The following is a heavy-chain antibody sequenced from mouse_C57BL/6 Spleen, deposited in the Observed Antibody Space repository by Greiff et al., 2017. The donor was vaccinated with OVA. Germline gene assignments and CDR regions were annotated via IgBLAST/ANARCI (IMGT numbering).Heavy chain of an antibody. V-gene: IGHV5-4*01. CDR1: GFTFSSYA. D-gene: IGHD1-1*01. Sequence: EVQRVESGGGLVKPGGSLKLSCAASGFTFSSYAMSWVRQTPEKRLEWVATISDGGSYTYYPDNVKGRFTISRDNAKNNLYLQMSHLKSKDTAMYYCAREEGTTVVFDYWGQGTTLTVSS. J-gene: IGHJ2*01. CDR3: AREEGTTVVFDY. CDR2: ISDGGSYT.